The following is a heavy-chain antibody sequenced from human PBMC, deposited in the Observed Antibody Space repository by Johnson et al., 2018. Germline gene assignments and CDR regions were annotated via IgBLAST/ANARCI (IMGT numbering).Heavy chain of an antibody. V-gene: IGHV3-30*18. CDR3: AKDQYYYGAGGYPGQELYYYYGMDV. J-gene: IGHJ6*02. CDR1: GFTFSSYG. Sequence: QVQLVESGGGVVQPGRSLRLSCAASGFTFSSYGMHWVRQAPGKGLEWVAVISYDGSNKYYADSVKGRFTISRDNSKNTLYLQMNSLRAEDTAVYYCAKDQYYYGAGGYPGQELYYYYGMDVWCQGTTVTVSS. CDR2: ISYDGSNK. D-gene: IGHD3-10*01.